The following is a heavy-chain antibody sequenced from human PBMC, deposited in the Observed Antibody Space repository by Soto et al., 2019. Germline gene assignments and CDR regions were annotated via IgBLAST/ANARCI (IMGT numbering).Heavy chain of an antibody. CDR1: CGSFSGYY. CDR3: ARSVPAAMDAFDI. V-gene: IGHV4-34*01. J-gene: IGHJ3*02. D-gene: IGHD2-2*01. CDR2: INHSGST. Sequence: TSETLSLTCAVYCGSFSGYYWSWIRQPPGKGLEWIGEINHSGSTNYNPPLKSRVTISVDTSKNQFSLKLSSVTAADTAVYYCARSVPAAMDAFDIWGQGTMVTVSS.